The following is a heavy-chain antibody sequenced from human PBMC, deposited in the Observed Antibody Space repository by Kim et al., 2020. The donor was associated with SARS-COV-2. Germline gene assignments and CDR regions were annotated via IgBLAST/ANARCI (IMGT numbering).Heavy chain of an antibody. D-gene: IGHD6-13*01. V-gene: IGHV5-51*01. Sequence: GESLKISCKGSGYSFTSYWIGWVRQMPGKGLEWMGIIYPGDSDTRYSPSFQGQVTISADKSISTAYLQWSSLKASDTAMYYCARRPRAGIGAAGTWVDYWGQGTLVTVSS. CDR2: IYPGDSDT. CDR3: ARRPRAGIGAAGTWVDY. CDR1: GYSFTSYW. J-gene: IGHJ4*02.